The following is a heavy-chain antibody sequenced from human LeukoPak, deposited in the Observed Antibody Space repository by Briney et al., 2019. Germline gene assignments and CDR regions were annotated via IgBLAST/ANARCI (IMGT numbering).Heavy chain of an antibody. Sequence: GGSLRLSCAASGFTFSSYALSWVRQAPGKGLEWVSAISGSGGSTYYADSVKGRFTISRDNSKNTLYLQMNSLRAEDTAVYYCAGYNCSSTTCYTGGFDYWGQGTLVTVSS. CDR2: ISGSGGST. V-gene: IGHV3-23*01. CDR1: GFTFSSYA. D-gene: IGHD2-2*02. J-gene: IGHJ4*02. CDR3: AGYNCSSTTCYTGGFDY.